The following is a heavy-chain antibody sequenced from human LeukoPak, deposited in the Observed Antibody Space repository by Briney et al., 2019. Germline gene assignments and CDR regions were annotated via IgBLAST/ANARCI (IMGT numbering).Heavy chain of an antibody. Sequence: ASVKVSCKASGYTFTSYGISWVRQAPGQGLEWMGWISAYNGNTNYAQKLQGRVTMTTDTSTSTAYMELRSLRPEDTALYYCVKDRRNPYRPEGPFDPWGQGTLVTVSS. CDR1: GYTFTSYG. D-gene: IGHD1-14*01. CDR2: ISAYNGNT. J-gene: IGHJ5*02. CDR3: VKDRRNPYRPEGPFDP. V-gene: IGHV1-18*01.